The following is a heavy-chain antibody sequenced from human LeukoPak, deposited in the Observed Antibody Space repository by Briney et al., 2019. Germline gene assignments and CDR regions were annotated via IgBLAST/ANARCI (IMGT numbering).Heavy chain of an antibody. D-gene: IGHD2-8*01. CDR3: AKDCTFRCYARAFGI. Sequence: PGGSLRLSCAASGFTFSSYAMSWVRQAPGKGLEWVSAISGSGGSTYYADSVKGRFTISRDNSKNTLYPQMNSLRAEDTAVYYCAKDCTFRCYARAFGIWGQGTMVTVSS. V-gene: IGHV3-23*01. CDR1: GFTFSSYA. CDR2: ISGSGGST. J-gene: IGHJ3*02.